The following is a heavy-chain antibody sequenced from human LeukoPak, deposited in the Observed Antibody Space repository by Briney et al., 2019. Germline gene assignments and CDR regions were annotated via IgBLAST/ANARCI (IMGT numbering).Heavy chain of an antibody. V-gene: IGHV3-11*01. J-gene: IGHJ4*02. CDR2: ITYSDGTT. D-gene: IGHD5-12*01. Sequence: PGGSLRLSCAASGFTFSDYEMNWVRQAPGKGLQWVAFITYSDGTTYYADSVKGRFTISRDNAKNALFLRMNSLRVEDTATYYCASDIVATSGDFWGQGTLVSVSS. CDR1: GFTFSDYE. CDR3: ASDIVATSGDF.